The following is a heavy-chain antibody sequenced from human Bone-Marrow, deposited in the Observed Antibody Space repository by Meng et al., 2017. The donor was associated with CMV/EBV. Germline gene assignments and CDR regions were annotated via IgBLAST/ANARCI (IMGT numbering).Heavy chain of an antibody. CDR3: ARDRGLGYCSSTSCPNNWFDP. CDR2: IIPILGIA. CDR1: SHA. Sequence: SHAISWVRQAPGQGLESMGGIIPILGIANYAQKFQGRVTITADKSTSTAYMELSSLRSEDTAVYYCARDRGLGYCSSTSCPNNWFDPWGQGTLVTVSS. D-gene: IGHD2-2*01. J-gene: IGHJ5*02. V-gene: IGHV1-69*10.